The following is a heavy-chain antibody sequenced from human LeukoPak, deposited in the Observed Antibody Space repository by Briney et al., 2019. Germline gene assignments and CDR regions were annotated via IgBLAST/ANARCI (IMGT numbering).Heavy chain of an antibody. J-gene: IGHJ3*02. CDR3: ARKNYEDAFDI. Sequence: PSQTLSLTCTVSGGSISSGSYYWSWIRQPAGKGLEWIGRIYTSGSTNYNPSLKSRVTISVDTSKNQSSLKLSSVTAADTAVYYCARKNYEDAFDIWGQGTMVTVSS. V-gene: IGHV4-61*02. D-gene: IGHD1-7*01. CDR1: GGSISSGSYY. CDR2: IYTSGST.